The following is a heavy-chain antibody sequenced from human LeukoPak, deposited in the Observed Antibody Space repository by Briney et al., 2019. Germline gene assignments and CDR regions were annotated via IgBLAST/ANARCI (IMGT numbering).Heavy chain of an antibody. D-gene: IGHD5-18*01. J-gene: IGHJ4*02. CDR1: GGTFSSYA. CDR2: IIPIFGIA. Sequence: SVKVSCKASGGTFSSYAISWVRQAPGQGLEWMGRIIPIFGIANYAQKFQGRVTITADKSTSTAYMELSSLGSEDTAVYYCARTDTHTPDFDYWGQGTLVTVSS. V-gene: IGHV1-69*04. CDR3: ARTDTHTPDFDY.